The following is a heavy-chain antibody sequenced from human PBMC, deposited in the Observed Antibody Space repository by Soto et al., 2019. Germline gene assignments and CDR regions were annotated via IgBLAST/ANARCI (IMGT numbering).Heavy chain of an antibody. CDR1: GGTFSSYT. J-gene: IGHJ4*02. CDR2: IIPMLGIA. Sequence: QVQLVQSGAEVKKPGSSVKVSCKASGGTFSSYTFSWVRQAPGQGLEWMGRIIPMLGIANYAQKFQGRVTITADNSPGTAYMELSTLRSEDTAVYFCANRGYSYGFVIYWGQGTLVTVSS. D-gene: IGHD5-18*01. V-gene: IGHV1-69*02. CDR3: ANRGYSYGFVIY.